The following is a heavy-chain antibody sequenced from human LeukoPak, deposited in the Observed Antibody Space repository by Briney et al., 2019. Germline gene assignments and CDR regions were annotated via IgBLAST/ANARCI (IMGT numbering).Heavy chain of an antibody. V-gene: IGHV1-18*01. Sequence: ASVKVSCKASGYTFTYYAISWVRQAPGQGLEWMGWISAYNANKNYAQKLQGRVTMTTYTSTRTAYMELRSLRSDDTAMYYCARDHASSPAARLDYWGQGTLVTVSS. CDR1: GYTFTYYA. CDR2: ISAYNANK. J-gene: IGHJ4*02. D-gene: IGHD6-6*01. CDR3: ARDHASSPAARLDY.